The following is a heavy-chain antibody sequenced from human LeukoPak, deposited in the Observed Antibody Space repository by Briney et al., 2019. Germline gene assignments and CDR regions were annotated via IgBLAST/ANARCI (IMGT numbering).Heavy chain of an antibody. CDR2: IYYSGST. J-gene: IGHJ6*03. V-gene: IGHV4-38-2*02. Sequence: SETLSLTCTVSGYSISSGYYWAWIRQPPGKGLEWIGNIYYSGSTYYNPSLKSRLTISVDTSKNQFSLKLSSVTAADTAVYYCARAYHYMDVWGKGTTVTASS. CDR1: GYSISSGYY. CDR3: ARAYHYMDV.